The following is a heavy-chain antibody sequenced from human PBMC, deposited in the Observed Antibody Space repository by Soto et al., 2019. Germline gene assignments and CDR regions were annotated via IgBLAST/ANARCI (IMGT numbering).Heavy chain of an antibody. V-gene: IGHV4-30-2*01. D-gene: IGHD2-2*01. CDR2: IYHSGST. Sequence: SETLSLTCAVSGGSISSGGYSWSWIRQPPGKGLEWIGYIYHSGSTYYNPSLKSRVTISVDRSKNQFSLKLSSVTAADTAVYYCARVNRVPAGQYYYYGMDVWGQGTTVTVSS. CDR3: ARVNRVPAGQYYYYGMDV. J-gene: IGHJ6*02. CDR1: GGSISSGGYS.